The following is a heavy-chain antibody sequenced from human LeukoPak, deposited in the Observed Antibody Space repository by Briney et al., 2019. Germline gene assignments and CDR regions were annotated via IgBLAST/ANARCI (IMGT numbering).Heavy chain of an antibody. Sequence: SETLPLTCAVYGGSFRGYYWSWIRQPPGKGLEWIGEINHSGSTNYNPSLKSRVTISVDTSKNQFSLKLSSVTAADTAVYYCARGRYNWNVIYYFDYWGQGTLVTVSS. CDR3: ARGRYNWNVIYYFDY. CDR2: INHSGST. CDR1: GGSFRGYY. D-gene: IGHD1-20*01. J-gene: IGHJ4*02. V-gene: IGHV4-34*01.